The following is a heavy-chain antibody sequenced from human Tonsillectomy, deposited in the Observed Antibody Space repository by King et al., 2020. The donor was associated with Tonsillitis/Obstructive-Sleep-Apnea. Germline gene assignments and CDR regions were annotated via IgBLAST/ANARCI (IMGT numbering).Heavy chain of an antibody. Sequence: QLVQSGAEVKKPGASVKVSCKASGYTFTNYDISWVRQAPGQGLEWMGWISAYNGNTNYAQKLQGRVTMTTDTSTSTAYMELRSLRSDDTAVYYCALDGHYDILTGYSSYDWFDPWGQGTLVTVSS. V-gene: IGHV1-18*01. CDR1: GYTFTNYD. CDR2: ISAYNGNT. CDR3: ALDGHYDILTGYSSYDWFDP. D-gene: IGHD3-9*01. J-gene: IGHJ5*02.